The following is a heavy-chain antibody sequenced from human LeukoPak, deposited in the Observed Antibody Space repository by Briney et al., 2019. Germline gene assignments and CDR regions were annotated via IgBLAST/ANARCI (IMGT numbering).Heavy chain of an antibody. D-gene: IGHD2-15*01. Sequence: SETLSLTCAVYGGSFSGYYWSWIRQPPGKGLEWIGEINHSGSTNYNPSLKSRVTISVDTPKNQFSLKLSSVTAADTAVYYCARGGLIVVVVAAWYNWFDPWGQGTLVTVSS. CDR1: GGSFSGYY. CDR3: ARGGLIVVVVAAWYNWFDP. CDR2: INHSGST. V-gene: IGHV4-34*01. J-gene: IGHJ5*02.